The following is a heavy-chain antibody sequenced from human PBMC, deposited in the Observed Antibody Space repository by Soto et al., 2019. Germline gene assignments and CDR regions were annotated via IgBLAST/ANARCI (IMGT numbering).Heavy chain of an antibody. CDR3: ANDVAVAVPLYSYDYFAMDV. CDR2: ISYDGINK. Sequence: QVQLVESGGGVGQPGRSLRLSCAASGFTFSYYGMHWFRQAPGKGLEWVAGISYDGINKFYPDSVKGRFTISRDDSKNTPYLQMNSLRAEDTSVYHCANDVAVAVPLYSYDYFAMDVWGQGTTVTVSS. J-gene: IGHJ6*02. CDR1: GFTFSYYG. D-gene: IGHD6-13*01. V-gene: IGHV3-30*18.